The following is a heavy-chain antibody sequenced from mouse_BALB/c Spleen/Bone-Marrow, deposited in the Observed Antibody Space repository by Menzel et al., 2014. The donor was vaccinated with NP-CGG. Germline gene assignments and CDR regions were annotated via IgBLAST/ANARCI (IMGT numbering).Heavy chain of an antibody. CDR3: ARGSYYGSSYWFAY. Sequence: EVQLQQSGPELVKPGASVKMSCKASGYTFTDYYMDWVKQSHGERFEWIGRVNPYNGGTSYNQKFKGKATLTVDKSSSTAYMELNSLTSEDSAVYYCARGSYYGSSYWFAYWGQGTLVTVSA. CDR2: VNPYNGGT. CDR1: GYTFTDYY. D-gene: IGHD1-1*01. J-gene: IGHJ3*01. V-gene: IGHV1-19*01.